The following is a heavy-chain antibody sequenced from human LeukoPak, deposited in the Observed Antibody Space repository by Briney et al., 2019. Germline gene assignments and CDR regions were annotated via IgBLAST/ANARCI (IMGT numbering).Heavy chain of an antibody. V-gene: IGHV1-2*02. Sequence: ASVKVSCKASGYTFTNYAVNWVRQAPGQGLEWMGWINPNSGGTNYAQKFQGRVTMTRDTSISTAYMELSRLRSDDTAVYYCARDQGGYSYGPNWFDSWGQGTLVTVSS. J-gene: IGHJ5*01. CDR2: INPNSGGT. D-gene: IGHD5-18*01. CDR1: GYTFTNYA. CDR3: ARDQGGYSYGPNWFDS.